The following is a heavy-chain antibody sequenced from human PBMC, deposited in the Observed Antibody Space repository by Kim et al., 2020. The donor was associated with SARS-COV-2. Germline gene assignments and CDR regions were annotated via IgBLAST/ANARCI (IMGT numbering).Heavy chain of an antibody. V-gene: IGHV4-34*01. CDR3: AGRFSWFDP. Sequence: SETLSLTCAVYGGSFSSNHWSWIRQPPGKGLEWIGEINNSGSTNYNPSLKSRVIISADTSKKQFSLTLNSVTAADTAVYYCAGRFSWFDPWGQGTLVTVSS. D-gene: IGHD3-3*01. CDR2: INNSGST. CDR1: GGSFSSNH. J-gene: IGHJ5*02.